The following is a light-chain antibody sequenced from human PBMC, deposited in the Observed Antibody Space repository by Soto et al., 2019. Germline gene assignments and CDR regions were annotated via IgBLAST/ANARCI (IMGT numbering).Light chain of an antibody. CDR3: QQYGHSPRT. CDR2: ASS. CDR1: QSVADNY. J-gene: IGKJ1*01. V-gene: IGKV3-20*01. Sequence: EIVLTQSPGTLSLSPGDRATLSCKASQSVADNYLAWYQQKPGQAPRLLIYASSRRAIGIPDTFSGSGSGTDFTLTITRLEPEDFVLYYCQQYGHSPRTFGQGTKVEIK.